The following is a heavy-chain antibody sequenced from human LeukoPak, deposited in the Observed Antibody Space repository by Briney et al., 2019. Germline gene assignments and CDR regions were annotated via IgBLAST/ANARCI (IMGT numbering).Heavy chain of an antibody. J-gene: IGHJ4*02. CDR2: IWYDGGNK. CDR3: ARVSDVIAAAGLGY. Sequence: GGSLRLSCAASGFTFSSYGMHWVRQAPGKGLEWVAVIWYDGGNKYYADSVKGRFTISRDNSKNTLYLQMNSLRAEDTAVYYCARVSDVIAAAGLGYWGQGTLVTVSS. D-gene: IGHD6-13*01. V-gene: IGHV3-33*01. CDR1: GFTFSSYG.